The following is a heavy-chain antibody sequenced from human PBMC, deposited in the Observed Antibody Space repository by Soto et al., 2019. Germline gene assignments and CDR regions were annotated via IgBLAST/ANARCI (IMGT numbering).Heavy chain of an antibody. D-gene: IGHD6-25*01. CDR1: GFTFSSYA. J-gene: IGHJ6*02. V-gene: IGHV3-23*01. Sequence: EVQLLESGGGLVQPGGSLRLSCAASGFTFSSYAMSWVRQAPGKGLEWVSAISGSGGSTYYADSVKGRFTISRDNSKNKLYLQMNSPRAEDTAVYYCAKGGYSSASGGYYYYGMDVWGQGTTVTVSS. CDR3: AKGGYSSASGGYYYYGMDV. CDR2: ISGSGGST.